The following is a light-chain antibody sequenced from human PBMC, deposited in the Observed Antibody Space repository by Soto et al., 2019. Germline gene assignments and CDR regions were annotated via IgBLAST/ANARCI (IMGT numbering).Light chain of an antibody. CDR2: DAS. V-gene: IGKV3-20*01. Sequence: EIVLTQSPGTLSLSPGERATLSCRASQSVGSNKLAWYQQKRGQAPRFLMYDASTRATGIPDRFSGSGSGTDLTPTISRMENEDCEVYYCQQYGSTPITFVGGTKVDIK. CDR3: QQYGSTPIT. CDR1: QSVGSNK. J-gene: IGKJ4*01.